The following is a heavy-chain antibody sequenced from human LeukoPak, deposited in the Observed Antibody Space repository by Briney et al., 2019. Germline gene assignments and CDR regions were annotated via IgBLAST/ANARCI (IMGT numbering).Heavy chain of an antibody. Sequence: GGSLRLSCAASGFTVSSKYMTWVRQAPGKGLEWVSVIYRGGNTYYAHSVKGRFSISRDNSKNTVYLQMNRLRAEDTAVYYCATFSYAGNAGGSAGSWGQGTLVTVSS. D-gene: IGHD4-23*01. CDR3: ATFSYAGNAGGSAGS. J-gene: IGHJ5*02. CDR1: GFTVSSKY. V-gene: IGHV3-53*01. CDR2: IYRGGNT.